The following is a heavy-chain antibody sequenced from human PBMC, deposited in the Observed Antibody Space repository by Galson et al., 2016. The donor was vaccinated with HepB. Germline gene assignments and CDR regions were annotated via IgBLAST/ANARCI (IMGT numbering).Heavy chain of an antibody. CDR2: LNWSGDST. CDR3: ARGLVGSGMDV. V-gene: IGHV3-20*01. CDR1: GFTFDDYG. J-gene: IGHJ6*02. D-gene: IGHD3-10*01. Sequence: SLRLSCAASGFTFDDYGMTWVRQAPGKGLEWVSGLNWSGDSTAYADSVKGRFTISRDDAKNSLYLQMSSLRAEDTALYQCARGLVGSGMDVWGQGTTVTVSS.